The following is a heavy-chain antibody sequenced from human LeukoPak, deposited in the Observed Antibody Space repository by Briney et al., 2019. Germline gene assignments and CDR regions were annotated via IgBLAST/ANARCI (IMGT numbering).Heavy chain of an antibody. CDR3: ARLRYDSSGYRSSSYYFEY. J-gene: IGHJ4*02. D-gene: IGHD3-22*01. V-gene: IGHV4-59*01. CDR2: IYYSGST. CDR1: GGSISSYY. Sequence: KPSETLSLTCTVSGGSISSYYWKWIRQPPGKGLEWIGYIYYSGSTNYNPSLKSRVTISVDTSKNQLSLKLSAVTAADTAVYYCARLRYDSSGYRSSSYYFEYWGQGTLVTVSS.